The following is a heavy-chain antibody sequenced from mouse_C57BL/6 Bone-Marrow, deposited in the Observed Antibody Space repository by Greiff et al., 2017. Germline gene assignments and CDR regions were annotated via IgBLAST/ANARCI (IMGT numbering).Heavy chain of an antibody. J-gene: IGHJ2*01. V-gene: IGHV5-16*01. CDR2: INYDGSST. CDR3: ARTRATFYYFDY. Sequence: EVKVVESEGGLVQPARSMKLSCTVSGFTFSDYYMAWVRQVPEKGLEWVANINYDGSSTYNLDSLKSRFIISRDNAKNILDLQMSNRKSEDTATCYCARTRATFYYFDYWGPGTTLTVSS. D-gene: IGHD3-3*01. CDR1: GFTFSDYY.